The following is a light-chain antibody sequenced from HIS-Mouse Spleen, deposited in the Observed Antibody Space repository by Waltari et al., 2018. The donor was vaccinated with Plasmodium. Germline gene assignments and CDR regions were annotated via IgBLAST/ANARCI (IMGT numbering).Light chain of an antibody. Sequence: EIVMTQSPATMSVSPGERATLSCRASQSVSSNLAWYQQKPVQAARLLSYGASTRATGIPARFSGSGSGTEFTLTISSLQSEDFAVYYCQQYNNWSFTFGPGTKVDIK. CDR1: QSVSSN. CDR3: QQYNNWSFT. J-gene: IGKJ3*01. V-gene: IGKV3-15*01. CDR2: GAS.